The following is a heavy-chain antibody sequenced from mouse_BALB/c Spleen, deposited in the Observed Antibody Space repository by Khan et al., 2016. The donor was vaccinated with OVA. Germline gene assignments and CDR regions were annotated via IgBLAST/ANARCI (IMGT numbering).Heavy chain of an antibody. V-gene: IGHV1-12*01. CDR1: GYKITSYN. J-gene: IGHJ3*01. CDR3: ARDYGSSYDWFAY. D-gene: IGHD1-1*01. CDR2: IYPGNGDT. Sequence: QVQLQQPGAELVKPGASVKMSCKASGYKITSYNMHWVKQTPGQGLEWIGTIYPGNGDTSYNQTFKGKATLTADKSSNTAYMQVSSLTSEDSAVYYCARDYGSSYDWFAYWGQGTLVTVSA.